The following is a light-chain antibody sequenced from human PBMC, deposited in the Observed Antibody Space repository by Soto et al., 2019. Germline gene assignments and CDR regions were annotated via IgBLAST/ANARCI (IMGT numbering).Light chain of an antibody. CDR3: SSYTTRNTEV. J-gene: IGLJ1*01. V-gene: IGLV2-14*03. CDR1: SSDVGAFNY. Sequence: QSVLTQPASVSGSPGQSISISCIGTSSDVGAFNYVSWYQHHPGKAPQLIIYDVTSRPSGVSNRFSASKSGNTASLTISGLQAEDEAEYYCSSYTTRNTEVFGTGTKLTVL. CDR2: DVT.